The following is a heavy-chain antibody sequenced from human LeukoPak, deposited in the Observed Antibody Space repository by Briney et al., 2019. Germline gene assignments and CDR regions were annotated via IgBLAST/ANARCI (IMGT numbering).Heavy chain of an antibody. Sequence: PGGSLRLSCAASGFTFSGYAMSWVRQAPGKGLEWVSTISGSGGSIYYADSVKGRFTISRDNSKNTLYLQMNSLRAEDTAVYYCAKSILMTTVTTYYFDYWGQGTLVTVSS. CDR1: GFTFSGYA. D-gene: IGHD4-17*01. CDR2: ISGSGGSI. J-gene: IGHJ4*02. V-gene: IGHV3-23*01. CDR3: AKSILMTTVTTYYFDY.